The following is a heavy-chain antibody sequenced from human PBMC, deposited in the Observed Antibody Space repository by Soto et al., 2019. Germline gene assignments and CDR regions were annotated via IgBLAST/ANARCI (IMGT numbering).Heavy chain of an antibody. Sequence: ASVKVSCKASGYTFTTYGISWVRQAPGQGLEWLGWINTHNGNTNYAQNLQGRVIVTADTSTNTAYMELRSLRSDDTAIYYCTREGSAPYYYYGMDAWGQGTTVTVS. D-gene: IGHD3-10*01. J-gene: IGHJ6*02. CDR1: GYTFTTYG. CDR3: TREGSAPYYYYGMDA. CDR2: INTHNGNT. V-gene: IGHV1-18*01.